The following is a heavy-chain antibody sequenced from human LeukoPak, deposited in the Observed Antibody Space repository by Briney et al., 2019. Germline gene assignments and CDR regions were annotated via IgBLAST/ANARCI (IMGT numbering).Heavy chain of an antibody. CDR3: ARDQIRYCSSSSCYYFDY. D-gene: IGHD2-2*01. J-gene: IGHJ4*02. Sequence: GGSLRLSCAASGFTFNRYTIHWVRQAPGKGLEWVAVISYDGTNKYYADSVKGRFTISRDNFKNTLYLQMNSLRAEDTAVYYCARDQIRYCSSSSCYYFDYWGQGTLVTVSS. CDR2: ISYDGTNK. V-gene: IGHV3-30-3*01. CDR1: GFTFNRYT.